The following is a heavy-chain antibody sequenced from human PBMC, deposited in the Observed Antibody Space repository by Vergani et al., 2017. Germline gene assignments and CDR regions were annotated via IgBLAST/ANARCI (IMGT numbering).Heavy chain of an antibody. CDR3: ARSRPDCTSGSCPAI. V-gene: IGHV4-61*02. D-gene: IGHD2-15*01. Sequence: QVKLQESGPGLLKPSQTLSLTCTVSGESIRSGSHYWSWIRQPAGKGPEWIGHIHTGGSTDLNPSFKSRVSISVDTSKSQFSLKLNSVTVADTAVYYCARSRPDCTSGSCPAIWGQGTLGTVSS. CDR1: GESIRSGSHY. J-gene: IGHJ4*02. CDR2: IHTGGST.